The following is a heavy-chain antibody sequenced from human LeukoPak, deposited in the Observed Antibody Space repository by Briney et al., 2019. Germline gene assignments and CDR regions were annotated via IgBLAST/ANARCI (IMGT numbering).Heavy chain of an antibody. CDR1: GGSISSYY. CDR2: IYYSGST. Sequence: SETLSLTCTVSGGSISSYYWSWIRQPPGKGLEWIGYIYYSGSTNYNPSLKSRVTISVDTSKNQFSLKLSSVTAADTAVYYCARSKLSRFDYWGQGTLVTVSS. J-gene: IGHJ4*02. D-gene: IGHD3-10*01. V-gene: IGHV4-59*01. CDR3: ARSKLSRFDY.